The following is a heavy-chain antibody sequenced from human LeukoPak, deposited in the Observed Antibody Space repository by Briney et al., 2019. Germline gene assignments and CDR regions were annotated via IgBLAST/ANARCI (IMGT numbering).Heavy chain of an antibody. CDR3: ARVVDEYYDILTGYYKGGYFDY. CDR2: INHSGST. D-gene: IGHD3-9*01. CDR1: GGSLSGYY. V-gene: IGHV4-34*01. J-gene: IGHJ4*02. Sequence: TPSETLSLTCAVYGGSLSGYYWSWIRQSPGKGLEWIGEINHSGSTNYNPSLKSRVTISVDTSKNQFSLKLSSVTAADTAVYYCARVVDEYYDILTGYYKGGYFDYWGQGTLVTVSS.